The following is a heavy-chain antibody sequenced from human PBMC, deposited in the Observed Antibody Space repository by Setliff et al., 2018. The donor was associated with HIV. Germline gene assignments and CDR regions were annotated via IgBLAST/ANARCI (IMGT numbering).Heavy chain of an antibody. CDR2: IYQTGST. CDR3: GRQAWDHQSSGYFVDY. J-gene: IGHJ4*02. Sequence: PSETLSLTCSVSGYSISSGYYWGWIRQPPGKGLEWIGSIYQTGSTNYNPSLKSRVTVSLDMSNSQFSLKVTSMTAADTAVYYCGRQAWDHQSSGYFVDYWGQGTLVTAPQ. CDR1: GYSISSGYY. D-gene: IGHD6-19*01. V-gene: IGHV4-38-2*02.